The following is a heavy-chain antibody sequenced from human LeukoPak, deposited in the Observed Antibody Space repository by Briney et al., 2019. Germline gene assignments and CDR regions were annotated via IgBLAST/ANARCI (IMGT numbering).Heavy chain of an antibody. V-gene: IGHV3-49*03. CDR2: IRSKPYGGTT. J-gene: IGHJ4*02. D-gene: IGHD2-2*01. CDR1: GFIFGDYA. CDR3: ARGGVYCSSVSCSVDY. Sequence: GGSLRLSCTASGFIFGDYAMSWFRQAPGKGLEWVGFIRSKPYGGTTENAASVKGRFTISRDDSKSIAYLQMNSLKTEDTAVYYCARGGVYCSSVSCSVDYWGQGILVTVSS.